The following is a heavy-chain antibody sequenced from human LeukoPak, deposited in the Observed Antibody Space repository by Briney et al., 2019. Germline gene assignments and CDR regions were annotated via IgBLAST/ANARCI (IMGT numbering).Heavy chain of an antibody. Sequence: SETLSLTCTVSGGSASNGNYYWSWLRQPPGKALEWIGYIYYSGSTNYNPSLEGRVTISVDTSKNQFSVKLSSVTAADTAVYYCARSQNYYGSGDYWSQGTLVTVSS. CDR1: GGSASNGNYY. V-gene: IGHV4-61*01. J-gene: IGHJ4*02. CDR2: IYYSGST. D-gene: IGHD3-10*01. CDR3: ARSQNYYGSGDY.